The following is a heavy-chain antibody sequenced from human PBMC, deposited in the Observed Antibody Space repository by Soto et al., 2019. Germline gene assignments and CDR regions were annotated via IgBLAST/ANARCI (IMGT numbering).Heavy chain of an antibody. Sequence: EASVKVSCKASGYTFTSYAMHWVRQAPGQRLEWMGWINAGNGNTKYSQKFQGRVTITRDTSASTAYMELSSLRSEDTAVYYCARAPDAIAAAGTNNWFDPWGQGTLVTVSS. D-gene: IGHD6-13*01. CDR2: INAGNGNT. V-gene: IGHV1-3*01. CDR1: GYTFTSYA. J-gene: IGHJ5*02. CDR3: ARAPDAIAAAGTNNWFDP.